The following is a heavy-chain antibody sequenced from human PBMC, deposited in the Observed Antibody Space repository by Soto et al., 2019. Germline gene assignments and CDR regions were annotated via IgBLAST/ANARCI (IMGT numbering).Heavy chain of an antibody. CDR1: GYTFTSYG. D-gene: IGHD3-10*01. J-gene: IGHJ6*02. CDR2: ISAYNGNT. Sequence: QVQLVQSGAEVKKPGASVKVSCKASGYTFTSYGISWVRQAPGQGLEWMGWISAYNGNTNYAQKLQGRVTMTTDTSTSTAYMELRSLRSDDTAVYYCAGDEVGGGALYGSGSYYNPDYYYYGMDVWGQGTTVTVSS. V-gene: IGHV1-18*01. CDR3: AGDEVGGGALYGSGSYYNPDYYYYGMDV.